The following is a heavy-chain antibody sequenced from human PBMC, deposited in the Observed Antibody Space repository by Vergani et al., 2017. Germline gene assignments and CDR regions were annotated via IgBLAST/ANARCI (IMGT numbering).Heavy chain of an antibody. Sequence: VQLVESGGGLVKPGGSLRLSCAASGFTFSDFSMSWVRQAPGKGLEWVAFIGSSGPYINYADSVKGRFIISRDNTNNSLFLQLRSLRAEDAAVYYCARNCTSSRCPDNYVIDVWGQGATVTVSS. CDR3: ARNCTSSRCPDNYVIDV. V-gene: IGHV3-21*06. D-gene: IGHD2-2*01. J-gene: IGHJ6*02. CDR2: IGSSGPYI. CDR1: GFTFSDFS.